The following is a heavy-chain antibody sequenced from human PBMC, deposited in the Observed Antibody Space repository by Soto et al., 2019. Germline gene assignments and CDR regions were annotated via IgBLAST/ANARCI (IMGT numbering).Heavy chain of an antibody. D-gene: IGHD6-19*01. J-gene: IGHJ4*02. CDR3: ARAGYSSGWYYFDY. Sequence: SETLSLTCTVSGGSISSYYWSWIRQPPGKGLEWIGYIYYSGSTNYNPSLKSRVTISVDTSKNQFSLKLSSVTAADTAVYYCARAGYSSGWYYFDYWGQGTLVTVSS. CDR1: GGSISSYY. V-gene: IGHV4-59*01. CDR2: IYYSGST.